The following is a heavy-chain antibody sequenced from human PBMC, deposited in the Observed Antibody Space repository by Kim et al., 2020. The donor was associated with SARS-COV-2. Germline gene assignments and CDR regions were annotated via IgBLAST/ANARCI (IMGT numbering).Heavy chain of an antibody. D-gene: IGHD3-10*01. J-gene: IGHJ4*02. Sequence: YAASVKGRFTISRDDSNNTAYLQMNSLKTEDTAVYYCTRHVSGGSGKNDYWGQGTLVTVSS. CDR3: TRHVSGGSGKNDY. V-gene: IGHV3-73*01.